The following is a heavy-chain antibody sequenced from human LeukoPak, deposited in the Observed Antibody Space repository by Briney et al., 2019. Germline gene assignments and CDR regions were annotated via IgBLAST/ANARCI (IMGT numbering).Heavy chain of an antibody. J-gene: IGHJ4*02. CDR3: ARYGDCSNGVCYFDN. CDR1: GYTFTGYY. CDR2: INSKRGGT. V-gene: IGHV1-2*02. Sequence: ASVKVSCKASGYTFTGYYIHWVRQAPGQGLEWMGWINSKRGGTNYAQKFQGRVTMTRDTSISTAYMELSRLRSDDTAVYYCARYGDCSNGVCYFDNWGQGTLVTVSS. D-gene: IGHD2-8*01.